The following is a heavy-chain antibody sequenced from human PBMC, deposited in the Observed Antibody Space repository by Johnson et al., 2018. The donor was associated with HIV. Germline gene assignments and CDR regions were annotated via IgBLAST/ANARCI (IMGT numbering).Heavy chain of an antibody. CDR1: GFSFHDYA. CDR2: ISYDGSNK. CDR3: AREMVAAKDAFDI. D-gene: IGHD2-15*01. Sequence: QVQLVESGGGVVRPGGSLRLSCEGSGFSFHDYAMSWVRQPPGKGLAWVAVISYDGSNKYYPDSVKGRFTISRDNFKNTLDLQMDSLRAEDTAVYFCAREMVAAKDAFDIWGQGTMVTVSS. V-gene: IGHV3-30-3*01. J-gene: IGHJ3*02.